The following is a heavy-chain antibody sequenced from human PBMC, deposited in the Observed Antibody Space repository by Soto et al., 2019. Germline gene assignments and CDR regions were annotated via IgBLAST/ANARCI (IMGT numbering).Heavy chain of an antibody. Sequence: VSGGAVSIKKKKWRWHRQHPGKGLEWIGYMYNTGSTVYNPSFKSRVTISVDTSKNQFSLKLNSVTAADTAVYYCARGHQYFHPLGQGTLVTVSS. V-gene: IGHV4-61*01. CDR2: MYNTGST. CDR1: GGAVSIKKKK. CDR3: ARGHQYFHP. J-gene: IGHJ1*01. D-gene: IGHD2-2*01.